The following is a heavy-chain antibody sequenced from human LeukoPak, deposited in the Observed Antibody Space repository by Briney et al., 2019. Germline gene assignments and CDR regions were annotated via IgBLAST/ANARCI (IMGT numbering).Heavy chain of an antibody. CDR3: AKDFDYGDWLGLFDP. CDR2: ISGSGGST. V-gene: IGHV3-23*01. Sequence: GGSLRLSCAASGFTFRSYDMSWVRQAPGKGLEWVSGISGSGGSTYYADSVKGRFTISRDNSKNTLYLQMNSLRAEDTAVYYCAKDFDYGDWLGLFDPWGQGTLVTVSS. CDR1: GFTFRSYD. D-gene: IGHD4-17*01. J-gene: IGHJ5*02.